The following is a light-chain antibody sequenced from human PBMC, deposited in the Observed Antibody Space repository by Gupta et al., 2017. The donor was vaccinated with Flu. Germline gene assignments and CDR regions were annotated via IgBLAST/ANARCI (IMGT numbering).Light chain of an antibody. CDR1: KLGEKY. CDR3: QAGDSSTVV. J-gene: IGLJ3*02. CDR2: EDS. V-gene: IGLV3-1*01. Sequence: SSELTQSPSVSVSPGQTASITCSGDKLGEKYASWHQQKPGQHPVVVIYEDSKRPAGIPERFSGSNSGNTATLTISGTQDMDEDDYYCQAGDSSTVVFGGGTKLTVL.